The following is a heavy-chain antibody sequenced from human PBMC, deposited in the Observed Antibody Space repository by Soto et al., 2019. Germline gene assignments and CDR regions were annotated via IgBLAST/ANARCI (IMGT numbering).Heavy chain of an antibody. CDR1: GFTFSIYS. Sequence: EVQLVESGGGLVQPGGSLRLSCAASGFTFSIYSMNWVRQAPGKGLEWVSYISSSSSTIHYEDSVKVRFTISRDNAKNSLYLQMNSLRAEDTAVYYCARDEGSSSWLDFWGQGTLVTVSS. V-gene: IGHV3-48*01. CDR2: ISSSSSTI. J-gene: IGHJ4*02. CDR3: ARDEGSSSWLDF. D-gene: IGHD6-13*01.